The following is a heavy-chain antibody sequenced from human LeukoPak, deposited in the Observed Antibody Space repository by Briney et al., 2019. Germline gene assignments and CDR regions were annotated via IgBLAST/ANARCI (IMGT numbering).Heavy chain of an antibody. D-gene: IGHD2-15*01. J-gene: IGHJ4*02. V-gene: IGHV1-18*01. CDR3: AGVNIVVVVAATDYYFDY. CDR2: ISAYNGNT. CDR1: GYTFTSYG. Sequence: ASVKVSCKASGYTFTSYGISWVRQAPGQGLEWMGWISAYNGNTNYAQKLQGRVTMTTDTSTSTAYIELRSLRFDDTAVYYCAGVNIVVVVAATDYYFDYWGQGTLVTVSS.